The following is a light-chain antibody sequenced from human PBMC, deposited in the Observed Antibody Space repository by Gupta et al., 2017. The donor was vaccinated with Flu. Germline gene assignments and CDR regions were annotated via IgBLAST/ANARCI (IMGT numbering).Light chain of an antibody. CDR3: QHRSNWV. CDR2: DAY. V-gene: IGKV3-11*01. J-gene: IGKJ1*01. CDR1: QSVSSY. Sequence: QSPATRSLVPGETATRAGRASQSVSSYLDWQQQKPGQPPRILIYDAYNRDTGIIGRFSGSGSGTDFTLTSRRLETEDFEGYYLQHRSNWVFGQGTKVEIK.